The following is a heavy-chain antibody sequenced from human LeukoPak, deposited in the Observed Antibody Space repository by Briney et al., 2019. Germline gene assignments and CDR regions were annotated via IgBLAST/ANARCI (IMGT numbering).Heavy chain of an antibody. CDR1: GLAFSMPP. V-gene: IGHV3-30*03. Sequence: GGSLRLSCAASGLAFSMPPMDWVRQAPGKGLEWVAVISYDGSNKYYADSVKGRFTISRDNSKNTLYLQMNSLRVEDTAVYYCARGSKSYGDYIRSRIHHFDYWGQGTLVTVSS. J-gene: IGHJ4*02. CDR2: ISYDGSNK. D-gene: IGHD4-17*01. CDR3: ARGSKSYGDYIRSRIHHFDY.